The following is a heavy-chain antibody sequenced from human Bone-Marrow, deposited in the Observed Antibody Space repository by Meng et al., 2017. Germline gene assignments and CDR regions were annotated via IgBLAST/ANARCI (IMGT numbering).Heavy chain of an antibody. J-gene: IGHJ2*01. D-gene: IGHD4-23*01. CDR2: IYSCGST. CDR1: GFTVSSNY. Sequence: VQLVDAGAVVVQPGGSLILTCSASGFTVSSNYMSWVRQAPVKGLEWVSVIYSCGSTYYADSVKGRFTISRDNSKNTLYLQMNSLRAEDTAVYYCARFDDYGGNSGRDLWGRGTLVTGSS. V-gene: IGHV3-66*02. CDR3: ARFDDYGGNSGRDL.